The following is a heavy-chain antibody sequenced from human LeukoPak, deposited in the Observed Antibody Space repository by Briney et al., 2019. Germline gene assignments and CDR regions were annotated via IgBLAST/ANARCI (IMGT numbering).Heavy chain of an antibody. CDR2: IYSSGNT. V-gene: IGHV4-39*01. D-gene: IGHD5-12*01. Sequence: SETLSLTCAVSGASISSSNYYWGWVRQSPGKGLERIGNIYSSGNTYYNASLKSRVTMYIDTSKNQFSLKLSSVTAADTAMYYCAKSNGYGPIDYWGQGTLVTVSS. CDR3: AKSNGYGPIDY. J-gene: IGHJ4*02. CDR1: GASISSSNYY.